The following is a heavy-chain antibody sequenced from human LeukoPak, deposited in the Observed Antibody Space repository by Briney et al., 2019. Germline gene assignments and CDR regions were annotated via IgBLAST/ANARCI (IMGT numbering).Heavy chain of an antibody. CDR1: GFTFSRYT. J-gene: IGHJ4*02. CDR3: ARDDPDTIGWFPAY. CDR2: ISYDGSNK. V-gene: IGHV3-30-3*01. Sequence: AGGSLRLSCAASGFTFSRYTMHWVRQAPGKGLEWVAVISYDGSNKYYADCVKGRFTISRDNSKNTLYLQMHSLRAEDTAVYRCARDDPDTIGWFPAYWGQGTLVTVSS. D-gene: IGHD6-19*01.